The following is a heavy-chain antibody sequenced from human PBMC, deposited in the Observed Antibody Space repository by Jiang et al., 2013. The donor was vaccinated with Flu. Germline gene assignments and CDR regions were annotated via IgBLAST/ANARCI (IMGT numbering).Heavy chain of an antibody. V-gene: IGHV3-66*02. CDR3: ASSGWYYYYYGMDV. D-gene: IGHD6-19*01. Sequence: QLVESGGGLVQPGGSLRLSCAASGFTVSSNYMSWVRQAPGKGLEWVSVIYSGGSTYYADSVKGRFTISRDNSKNTLYLQMNSLRAEDTAVYYCASSGWYYYYYGMDVWGQGTMVTVSS. CDR1: GFTVSSNY. CDR2: IYSGGST. J-gene: IGHJ6*02.